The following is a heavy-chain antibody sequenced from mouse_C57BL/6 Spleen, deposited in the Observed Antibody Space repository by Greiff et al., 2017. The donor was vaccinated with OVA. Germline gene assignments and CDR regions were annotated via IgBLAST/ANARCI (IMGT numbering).Heavy chain of an antibody. D-gene: IGHD1-1*01. J-gene: IGHJ2*01. CDR2: INPSNGGT. Sequence: QVQLQQSGSELVKPGASVKLSCKASGYTFTSYWMHWVKQRPGQGLEWIGNINPSNGGTNYNEQLKSKAKLTVDNTSSTAYKPLSSRTSEYSSVYYCSRWGYYGSLDYWGQGTTLTVSS. V-gene: IGHV1-53*01. CDR1: GYTFTSYW. CDR3: SRWGYYGSLDY.